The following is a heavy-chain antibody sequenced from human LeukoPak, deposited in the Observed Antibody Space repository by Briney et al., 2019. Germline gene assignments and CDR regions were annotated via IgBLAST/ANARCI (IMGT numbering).Heavy chain of an antibody. Sequence: ASVKVSCKASGYTFTCYYMHWVRHAPGQGLEWMGWINPNSGGTNYAQKFQGRVTMTRDTSISTTYMELSRLRSDDTAVYYCARGTVGGKFDYWGQGTLVTVSP. V-gene: IGHV1-2*02. CDR2: INPNSGGT. J-gene: IGHJ4*02. CDR3: ARGTVGGKFDY. D-gene: IGHD1-26*01. CDR1: GYTFTCYY.